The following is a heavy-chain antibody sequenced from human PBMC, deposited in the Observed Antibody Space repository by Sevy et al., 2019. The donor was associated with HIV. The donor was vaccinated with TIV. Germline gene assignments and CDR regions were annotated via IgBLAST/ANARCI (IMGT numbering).Heavy chain of an antibody. J-gene: IGHJ4*02. CDR1: RFTFSSYS. CDR2: ISSSSSTI. V-gene: IGHV3-48*02. CDR3: AREYYYDSSGYGY. D-gene: IGHD3-22*01. Sequence: GGSLRLSCAASRFTFSSYSMNWVRQAPGKGLEWVSYISSSSSTIYYPDSVKGRFTISRDNAKNSLYLQMNSLRDEDTAVYYCAREYYYDSSGYGYWGQGTLVTVSS.